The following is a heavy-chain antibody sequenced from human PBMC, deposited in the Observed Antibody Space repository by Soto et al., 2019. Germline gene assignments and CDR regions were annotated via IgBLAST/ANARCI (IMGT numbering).Heavy chain of an antibody. V-gene: IGHV3-23*01. CDR1: GFTFSSYA. CDR2: ISGSGGST. J-gene: IGHJ3*02. Sequence: PVGSLRLSCAASGFTFSSYAMSWVRQAPGKGLEWVSAISGSGGSTYYADSVKGRFTISRDNSKNTLYLQMNSLRAEDTAVYYCATPCDIVVVPAAAIWGQGTMVTVSS. D-gene: IGHD2-2*01. CDR3: ATPCDIVVVPAAAI.